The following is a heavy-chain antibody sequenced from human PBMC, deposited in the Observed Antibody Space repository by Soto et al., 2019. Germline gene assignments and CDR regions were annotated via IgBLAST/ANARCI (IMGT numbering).Heavy chain of an antibody. CDR1: GFPFSSYA. V-gene: IGHV3-30-3*01. D-gene: IGHD3-22*01. J-gene: IGHJ4*02. Sequence: GGSLRLSCAASGFPFSSYATHWVRQAPGKGLEWVAVISYDGSNKYYADSVKGRFTISRGNSKNTLYLQMNSLRAEDTAVYYCARPYYYDSSGYYYFDYWGQGTLVTVSS. CDR2: ISYDGSNK. CDR3: ARPYYYDSSGYYYFDY.